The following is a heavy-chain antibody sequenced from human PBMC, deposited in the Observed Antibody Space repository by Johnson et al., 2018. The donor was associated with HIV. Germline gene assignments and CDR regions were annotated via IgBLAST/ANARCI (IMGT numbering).Heavy chain of an antibody. J-gene: IGHJ3*02. D-gene: IGHD3-16*01. CDR3: ATELWRAEQDVFDM. CDR2: IRYGGSNK. V-gene: IGHV3-30*02. Sequence: QVQLVESGGGVVQPGGSLRLSCAASGFTFSSYGMHWVRQAPGKGLEWVAFIRYGGSNKYYADSVKGRFTISRDNSKNTLDLQMHSLRAEDTAVYYCATELWRAEQDVFDMWGQGTMVTVSS. CDR1: GFTFSSYG.